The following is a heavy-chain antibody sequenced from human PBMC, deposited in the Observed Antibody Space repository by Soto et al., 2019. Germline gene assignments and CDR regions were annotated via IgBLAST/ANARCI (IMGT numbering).Heavy chain of an antibody. CDR1: GGSIRSDDYY. Sequence: SETLSLTCTVSGGSIRSDDYYWSWIRQPPGKGLEWIGYIYYSGSTYYNPSLKSRVTISLDTSENQFSLKLSSVTAADTAVYYCARLIAVAGTAEAYYFDYWGQGTLVTVS. J-gene: IGHJ4*02. CDR3: ARLIAVAGTAEAYYFDY. CDR2: IYYSGST. D-gene: IGHD6-19*01. V-gene: IGHV4-30-4*01.